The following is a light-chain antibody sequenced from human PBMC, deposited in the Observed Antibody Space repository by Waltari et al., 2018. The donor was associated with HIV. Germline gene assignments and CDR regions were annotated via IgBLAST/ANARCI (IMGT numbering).Light chain of an antibody. CDR2: KDK. CDR3: QPADSSETVGV. J-gene: IGLJ3*02. CDR1: ELPDHY. Sequence: YELTQPPSVSVSPGQTAKIICSGDELPDHYAHWYQQRPGQAPVLVLYKDKERPSGIPRRFSCSSSGTTATLTISGVLEEEEADYDCQPADSSETVGVFGGGTKLTVL. V-gene: IGLV3-25*02.